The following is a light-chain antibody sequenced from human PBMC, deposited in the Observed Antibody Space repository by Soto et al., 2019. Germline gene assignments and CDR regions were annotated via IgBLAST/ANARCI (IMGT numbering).Light chain of an antibody. Sequence: QSALTQPASVSGSPGQSITISCTGTSSDVGGYNYVSWYQQHPGKAPKLMIYDVSNRPSGVSNRFSGSKSGNTASLTISGLQAEDEADYYCSSYTRSSTDYVFGTGTKVTV. CDR3: SSYTRSSTDYV. J-gene: IGLJ1*01. CDR2: DVS. CDR1: SSDVGGYNY. V-gene: IGLV2-14*01.